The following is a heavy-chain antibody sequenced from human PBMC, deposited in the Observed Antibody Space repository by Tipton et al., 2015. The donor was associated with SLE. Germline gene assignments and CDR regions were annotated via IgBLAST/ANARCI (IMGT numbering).Heavy chain of an antibody. CDR3: ARGTGGHSYDPGYLDC. CDR2: IYYSGST. CDR1: GGSISSYY. J-gene: IGHJ4*02. Sequence: TLSLTCTVSGGSISSYYWSWIRQPPGKGLEWIGYIYYSGSTNYNPSLKSRVTMSVDTSKNQFSLKLSSVTAADTAVYYCARGTGGHSYDPGYLDCWGQGTLVTVSS. D-gene: IGHD3-22*01. V-gene: IGHV4-59*12.